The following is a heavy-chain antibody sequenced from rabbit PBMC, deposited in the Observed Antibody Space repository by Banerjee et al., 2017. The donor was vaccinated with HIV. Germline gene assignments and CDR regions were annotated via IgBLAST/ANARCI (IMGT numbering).Heavy chain of an antibody. Sequence: QSLEESGGDLVKPGASLTLTCTASGFSFSSSYWICWVRQAPGKGLEWIACIYAGSSDNTAYASWAKGRFTISKTSTTVTLQMTSLTAADTATYFCAREYIGGVYHFDLWGQGTLVTVS. D-gene: IGHD5-1*01. V-gene: IGHV1S40*01. CDR2: IYAGSSDNT. CDR1: GFSFSSSYW. CDR3: AREYIGGVYHFDL. J-gene: IGHJ4*01.